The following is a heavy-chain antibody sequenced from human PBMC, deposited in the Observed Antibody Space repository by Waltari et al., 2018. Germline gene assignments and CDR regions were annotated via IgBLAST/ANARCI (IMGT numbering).Heavy chain of an antibody. V-gene: IGHV3-23*01. Sequence: EVQLLESGGGLVQPGGSLRLSCAASGFTFSSYAMSWGRQAPGKGLECVQAISGTGGSTYYADSVKGRFTISRDNSKNTLYLQMNSLRAEDTAVYYCAKGYYDFWSGYYPKYYYYGMDVWGQGTTVTVSS. CDR1: GFTFSSYA. CDR2: ISGTGGST. J-gene: IGHJ6*02. D-gene: IGHD3-3*01. CDR3: AKGYYDFWSGYYPKYYYYGMDV.